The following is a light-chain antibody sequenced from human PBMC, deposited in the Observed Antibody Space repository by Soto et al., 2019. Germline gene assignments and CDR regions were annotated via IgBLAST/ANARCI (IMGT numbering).Light chain of an antibody. CDR3: SSYAGSNNWV. CDR2: EVS. V-gene: IGLV2-8*01. CDR1: SSDVGGYDY. J-gene: IGLJ3*02. Sequence: QSALTQPASVSGSPGQSITISCTGTSSDVGGYDYASWYQQHPGKAPKLMIYEVSKRPSGVPDRFSGSKSGNTASLTVSGLQAEDEADYYCSSYAGSNNWVFGGGTKLTVL.